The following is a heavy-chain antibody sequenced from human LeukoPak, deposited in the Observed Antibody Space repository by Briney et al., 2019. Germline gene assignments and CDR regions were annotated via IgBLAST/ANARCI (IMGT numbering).Heavy chain of an antibody. CDR2: IIPIFGTA. Sequence: SVKVSCKASGGTFSSYAISWVRQAPGQGLEWMGGIIPIFGTANYAQKFQGRVTITADKSTSTAYMELSSLRSEDTAVYYCASSNYYGDYPYYYYYMDVWGKGTTVTVSS. CDR1: GGTFSSYA. V-gene: IGHV1-69*06. D-gene: IGHD4-17*01. CDR3: ASSNYYGDYPYYYYYMDV. J-gene: IGHJ6*03.